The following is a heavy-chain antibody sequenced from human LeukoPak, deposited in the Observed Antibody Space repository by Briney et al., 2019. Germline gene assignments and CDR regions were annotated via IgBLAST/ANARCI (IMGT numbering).Heavy chain of an antibody. J-gene: IGHJ6*02. CDR3: AKGGGPYYYYGMDV. CDR2: TSWNSGSI. CDR1: GFTFDDYA. V-gene: IGHV3-9*01. Sequence: SLRLSCAASGFTFDDYAMHWVGQAPGKGLEWVSGTSWNSGSIGYADSVKGRFTISRDNAKNSLYLQMNSLRAEDTALYYCAKGGGPYYYYGMDVWGQGTTVTVSS. D-gene: IGHD3-16*01.